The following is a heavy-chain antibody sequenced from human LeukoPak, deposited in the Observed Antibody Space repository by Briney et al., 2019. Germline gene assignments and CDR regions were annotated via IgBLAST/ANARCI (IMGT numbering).Heavy chain of an antibody. D-gene: IGHD3-22*01. J-gene: IGHJ3*02. CDR1: GFTFSSDG. CDR3: AKGLTVHMIVVVNDAFDI. Sequence: GGSLRLSCAASGFTFSSDGMHWVRQAPGKGLEWVSAISGSVGSTYYADSVKGRFTISRDNSKNTLYLQMTSLRAEDTAVYYCAKGLTVHMIVVVNDAFDIWGQGTMVTVSS. CDR2: ISGSVGST. V-gene: IGHV3-23*01.